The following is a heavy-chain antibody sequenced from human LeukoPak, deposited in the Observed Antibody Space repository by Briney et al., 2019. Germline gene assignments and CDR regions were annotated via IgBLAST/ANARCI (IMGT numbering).Heavy chain of an antibody. CDR2: INSDGSA. J-gene: IGHJ4*02. CDR3: ARSDIFDY. V-gene: IGHV3-66*01. D-gene: IGHD2-15*01. CDR1: GFTVSINY. Sequence: HAGGSLRLSCAASGFTVSINYMSWVRQAPGKGLEWVSVINSDGSAYYADSVKGRFTISRDNSKNTLYLQMNSLRAEDTAVYYCARSDIFDYWGQGTLVTVSS.